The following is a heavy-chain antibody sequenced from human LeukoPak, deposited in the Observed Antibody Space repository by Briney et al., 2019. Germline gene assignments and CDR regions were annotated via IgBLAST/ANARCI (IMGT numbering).Heavy chain of an antibody. CDR3: ARQGFTMVRGDFGY. CDR2: INHSGSD. Sequence: SETLSLTCAVYGGSFSGYYWSCMRQPPGKGLEWSGEINHSGSDNYTASLKSRVTISVDTSKNQFSLQLSSVTAADTAVYYCARQGFTMVRGDFGYWGQGTLVTVSS. D-gene: IGHD3-10*01. J-gene: IGHJ4*02. CDR1: GGSFSGYY. V-gene: IGHV4-34*01.